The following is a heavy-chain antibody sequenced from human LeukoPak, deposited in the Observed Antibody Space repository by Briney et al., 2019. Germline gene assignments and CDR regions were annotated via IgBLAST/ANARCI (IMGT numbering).Heavy chain of an antibody. CDR3: AKGTTANYYGSGKGFFDY. CDR1: GFTFDDYA. V-gene: IGHV3-9*03. J-gene: IGHJ4*02. Sequence: TGGSLRLSCAASGFTFDDYAMQWVRQAPGMGLEWVSGISWNSGSIGYADSVKGRFTISRDKAKNSLYLQMNSLRAEDMALYYCAKGTTANYYGSGKGFFDYWGQGTLVTVSS. CDR2: ISWNSGSI. D-gene: IGHD3-10*01.